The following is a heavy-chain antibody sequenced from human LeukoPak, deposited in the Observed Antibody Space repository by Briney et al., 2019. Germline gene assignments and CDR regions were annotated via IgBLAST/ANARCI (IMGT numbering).Heavy chain of an antibody. CDR2: IYSSGSP. V-gene: IGHV4-39*07. Sequence: PSETLSLTCTVSGGSLSSNSYYWGWIRQPPGKGLEWIGNIYSSGSPYYNPSLKSRVTISVDTSKNQFSLKLSSVTAADTAVYYCARDRYYDFWSGYPGLPFRWFDPWGQGTLVTVSS. CDR1: GGSLSSNSYY. CDR3: ARDRYYDFWSGYPGLPFRWFDP. D-gene: IGHD3-3*01. J-gene: IGHJ5*02.